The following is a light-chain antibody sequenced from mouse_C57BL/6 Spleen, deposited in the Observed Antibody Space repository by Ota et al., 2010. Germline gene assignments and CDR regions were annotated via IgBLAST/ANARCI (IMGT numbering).Light chain of an antibody. V-gene: IGKV14-100*01. CDR1: QGISSN. CDR3: VQYAQFPWT. Sequence: DILMTQSPSSMSVSLGDTVSITCHASQGISSNIGWLQQKPGKSFKGLIYHGTNLEDGVPSRFSGSGSGADYSLTISSLESEDFADYYCVQYAQFPWTFGGGTKLEIK. J-gene: IGKJ1*01. CDR2: HGT.